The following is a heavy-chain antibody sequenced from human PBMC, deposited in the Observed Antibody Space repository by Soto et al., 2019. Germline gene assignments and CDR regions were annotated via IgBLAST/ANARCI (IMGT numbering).Heavy chain of an antibody. J-gene: IGHJ4*02. CDR2: ISGSGGST. D-gene: IGHD5-18*01. CDR3: AKVGLDTAMAPSDYYFDY. V-gene: IGHV3-23*01. Sequence: AGSIRLSSAASGFTCSSYAMSWVRQDPGKGLEWVSAISGSGGSTYYADSVKGRFTISRDNSKNTLYLQMNSLRAEDTAVYYCAKVGLDTAMAPSDYYFDYWGQGTLVTVSS. CDR1: GFTCSSYA.